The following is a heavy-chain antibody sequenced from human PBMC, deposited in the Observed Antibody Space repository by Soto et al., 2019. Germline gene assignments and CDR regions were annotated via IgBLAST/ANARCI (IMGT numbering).Heavy chain of an antibody. J-gene: IGHJ4*02. V-gene: IGHV3-74*01. Sequence: EVQVVESGGGLVQPGGSLRPSCVVSGFTSSSYWLYWVRRAPGKGLVCVSWINGVGSRTEYPDSVKARFTISRDNAKNMLYLQMNSLRAEDTAVYYCARGTIRGQGTLVTVSS. CDR2: INGVGSRT. D-gene: IGHD3-3*01. CDR3: ARGTI. CDR1: GFTSSSYW.